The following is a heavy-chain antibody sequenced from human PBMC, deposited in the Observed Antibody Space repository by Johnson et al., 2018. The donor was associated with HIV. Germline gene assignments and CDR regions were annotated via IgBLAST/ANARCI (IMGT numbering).Heavy chain of an antibody. CDR1: GLTFSSYG. V-gene: IGHV3-23*04. CDR2: ISGSGGST. Sequence: VQLVESGGGLVQPGGSLRLSCAASGLTFSSYGMSWVRQAPGKGLEWVSAISGSGGSTYYADSVKGRFTISRDNSKNTLYLQMSSLRTEDAGVYYCTTEGDAFDIWGQGTMVTVSS. J-gene: IGHJ3*02. CDR3: TTEGDAFDI.